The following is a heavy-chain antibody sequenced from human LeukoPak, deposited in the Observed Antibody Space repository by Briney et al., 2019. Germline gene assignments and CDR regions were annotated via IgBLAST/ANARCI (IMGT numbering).Heavy chain of an antibody. J-gene: IGHJ4*02. D-gene: IGHD6-19*01. CDR3: ASGGRWLVTNYFDH. CDR1: GGSISRSSFY. Sequence: SETLSLTCTVSGGSISRSSFYWGWIRQSPGRGLEWIGNIYYSGSTYYNPSLKSRVTISVDTSKNRFSLTLNSVTAADTAVYYCASGGRWLVTNYFDHWGQGILVSVSS. V-gene: IGHV4-39*01. CDR2: IYYSGST.